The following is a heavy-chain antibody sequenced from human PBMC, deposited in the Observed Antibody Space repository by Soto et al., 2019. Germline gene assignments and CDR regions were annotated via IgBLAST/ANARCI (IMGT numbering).Heavy chain of an antibody. J-gene: IGHJ4*02. CDR2: SYHNGNT. V-gene: IGHV4-4*02. D-gene: IGHD1-26*01. Sequence: SETLSLTCTVFGDSISSPIWWSWVRQPPGKGLKWIGESYHNGNTHYNPYFKSRVTVSVDKSQNQFSLKLDSVTAADTAMYNCSRRGGSYSDFMVYYFDSWGQGALVTVSS. CDR1: GDSISSPIW. CDR3: SRRGGSYSDFMVYYFDS.